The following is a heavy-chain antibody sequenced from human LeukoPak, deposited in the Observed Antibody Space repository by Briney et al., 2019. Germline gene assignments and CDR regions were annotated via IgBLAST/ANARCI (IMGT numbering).Heavy chain of an antibody. CDR1: GFTFSSYS. CDR2: ISGSSNYI. Sequence: PGGSLRLSCAASGFTFSSYSMNWVRQAPGKGLEWVPSISGSSNYIYYADSVKGRFTVSRDNAKNSLYLQMNSLRAEDTAVYYCARVSIGGYWGQGTLVTVSS. D-gene: IGHD3-10*01. CDR3: ARVSIGGY. J-gene: IGHJ4*02. V-gene: IGHV3-21*01.